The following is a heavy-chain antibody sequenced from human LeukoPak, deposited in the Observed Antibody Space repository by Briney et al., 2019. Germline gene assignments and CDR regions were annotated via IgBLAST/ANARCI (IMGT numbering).Heavy chain of an antibody. CDR1: GFTFSNYW. J-gene: IGHJ4*02. CDR2: INSDGRST. Sequence: PGGSLRLSCAASGFTFSNYWMHWVRQAPGKGLVWVSRINSDGRSTSYADSMKGRFTISRDNAKNTLYLQMNSLRAEDTAVYYCARGYYDSSGYYLIDYWGQGTLVTVSS. V-gene: IGHV3-74*01. D-gene: IGHD3-22*01. CDR3: ARGYYDSSGYYLIDY.